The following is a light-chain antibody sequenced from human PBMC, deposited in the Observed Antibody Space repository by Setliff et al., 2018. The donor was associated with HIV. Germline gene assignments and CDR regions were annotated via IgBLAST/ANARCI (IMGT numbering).Light chain of an antibody. CDR1: SSDVGGFDF. CDR3: SSYSYSTTLV. CDR2: GVN. Sequence: QSVLTQPASVSGSPGQSITISCTGTSSDVGGFDFVSWYQQHPGKALKLIIYGVNKRPSGVSDRFSGSKSANTASLTISGLQAEDEADYFCSSYSYSTTLVFGGGTKVTVL. V-gene: IGLV2-14*01. J-gene: IGLJ2*01.